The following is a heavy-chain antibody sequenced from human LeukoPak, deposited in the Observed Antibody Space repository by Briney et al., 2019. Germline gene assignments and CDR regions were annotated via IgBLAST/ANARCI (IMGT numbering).Heavy chain of an antibody. CDR2: ISGSGGST. CDR1: GFTFSSYA. V-gene: IGHV3-23*01. Sequence: GGSLRLSCAASGFTFSSYAMSWVRQAPGKGQEWVSAISGSGGSTYYADSVKGRFTIPRDNSKNTLYLQMNGLRAEDTAVYYCAKRDCSSTSCYAPFDYWGQGTLVTVSS. D-gene: IGHD2-2*01. J-gene: IGHJ4*02. CDR3: AKRDCSSTSCYAPFDY.